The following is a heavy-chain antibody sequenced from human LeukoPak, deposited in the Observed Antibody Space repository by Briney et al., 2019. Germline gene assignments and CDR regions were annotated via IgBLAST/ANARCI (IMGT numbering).Heavy chain of an antibody. Sequence: PSETLSLTCTVSGGSISSSSYYWGWIRQPPGKGLEWIGSIYYSGSTYYNPSLKSRVTISVDTSKNQFSLKLSSVTAADTAVYYCARRAGAAAGYYYYMDVWGKGTTVTISS. CDR1: GGSISSSSYY. V-gene: IGHV4-39*01. CDR3: ARRAGAAAGYYYYMDV. CDR2: IYYSGST. D-gene: IGHD6-13*01. J-gene: IGHJ6*03.